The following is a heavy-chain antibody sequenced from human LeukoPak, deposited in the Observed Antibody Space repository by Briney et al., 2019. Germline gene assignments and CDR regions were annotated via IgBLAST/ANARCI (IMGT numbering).Heavy chain of an antibody. D-gene: IGHD3-22*01. CDR3: ASRSFYDSSGYYSP. V-gene: IGHV4-39*07. CDR2: IYYSVNT. CDR1: GGSASSNTYY. J-gene: IGHJ3*01. Sequence: SETLSLTCTVSGGSASSNTYYWGWIRQPPGKGLEWIGTIYYSVNTYYNPSLKSRVTISVDTSKNQFSLKLSSVTAADTAVYYCASRSFYDSSGYYSPWGQGTMVTVSS.